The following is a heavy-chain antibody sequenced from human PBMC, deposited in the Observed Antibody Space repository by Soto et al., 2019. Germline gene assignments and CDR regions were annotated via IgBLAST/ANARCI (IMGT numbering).Heavy chain of an antibody. D-gene: IGHD3-3*01. CDR1: GGSISSSNW. CDR2: IYHSGST. V-gene: IGHV4-4*02. CDR3: AILLRSTYGMDV. J-gene: IGHJ6*02. Sequence: QVQLQEWGPGLVKPSGTLSLTCAVSGGSISSSNWWTWVRQPPGKGLEWIGEIYHSGSTNYNPSLNSRXXIXVXXSKNQFSLQVTSVTAADTAVYYCAILLRSTYGMDVWGQGTTVTVSS.